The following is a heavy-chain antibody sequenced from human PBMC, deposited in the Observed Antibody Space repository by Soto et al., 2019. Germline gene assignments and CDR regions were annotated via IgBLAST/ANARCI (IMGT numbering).Heavy chain of an antibody. J-gene: IGHJ6*02. CDR2: ITSSSGHI. CDR1: GFTLTTYA. V-gene: IGHV3-21*01. CDR3: VRERGLSSFYGMDV. D-gene: IGHD3-10*01. Sequence: GGSLRLSCEASGFTLTTYAMNWVRQASGKGLEWVSSITSSSGHIYYADSVKGRFTISRDNARNSLYLQMNSLRAEDTAVYYCVRERGLSSFYGMDVWGQGTTVTVSS.